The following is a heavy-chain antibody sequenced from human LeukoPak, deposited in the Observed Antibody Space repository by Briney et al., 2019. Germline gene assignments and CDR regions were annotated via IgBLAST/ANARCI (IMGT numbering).Heavy chain of an antibody. CDR2: ISGSGGST. V-gene: IGHV3-23*01. CDR3: AKAPAYYYDSSGYYRPPNYFDY. D-gene: IGHD3-22*01. J-gene: IGHJ4*02. Sequence: GGSLRLSCAASGFTFSSYAMSWLRQAPGKGLEWVSAISGSGGSTYYADSVRGRFTISRDNSKTTLYLKMNSLRAEDTAVYYCAKAPAYYYDSSGYYRPPNYFDYWGQGTLVTVSS. CDR1: GFTFSSYA.